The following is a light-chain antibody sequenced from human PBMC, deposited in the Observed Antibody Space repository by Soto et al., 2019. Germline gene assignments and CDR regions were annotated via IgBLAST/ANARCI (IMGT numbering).Light chain of an antibody. CDR2: GDS. Sequence: QSVLTQPPSVSGAPGQRVTIFCTGSRSNIGAGYNVHWYQQVPGTAPKLLIYGDSNRPSGVPDRFSGSKSGTSASLAITGLQAEDEADYYCQSYDSSLSGWLFGGGTKLTVL. J-gene: IGLJ3*02. CDR1: RSNIGAGYN. V-gene: IGLV1-40*01. CDR3: QSYDSSLSGWL.